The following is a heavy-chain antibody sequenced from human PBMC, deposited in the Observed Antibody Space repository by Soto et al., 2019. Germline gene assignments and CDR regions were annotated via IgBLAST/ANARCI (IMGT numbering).Heavy chain of an antibody. J-gene: IGHJ6*02. CDR2: IVVGSGNT. Sequence: SVKVSCKASGFTFTSSAVQWVRQARGQRLEWIGWIVVGSGNTNYAQKFQERVTITRDMSTSTAYMELSSLRSEDTAVYYCAAGAYFYDSSGYYYYYYYGMDVWGQGTTVTVSS. CDR1: GFTFTSSA. D-gene: IGHD3-22*01. CDR3: AAGAYFYDSSGYYYYYYYGMDV. V-gene: IGHV1-58*01.